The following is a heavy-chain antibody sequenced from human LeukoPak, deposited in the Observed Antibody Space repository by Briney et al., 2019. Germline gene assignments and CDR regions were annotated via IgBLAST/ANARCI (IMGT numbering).Heavy chain of an antibody. J-gene: IGHJ6*02. Sequence: SETLSLTCTVSGGSISSYYWSWIRQPAGKGLEWIGRIYTSGSTNYNPSLKSRVTMSVDTSENQFSLKLSSVTAADTAVYYCARGVVVVPAAIVGDYYYYYGMDVWGQGTTVTVSS. CDR1: GGSISSYY. CDR2: IYTSGST. V-gene: IGHV4-4*07. D-gene: IGHD2-2*02. CDR3: ARGVVVVPAAIVGDYYYYYGMDV.